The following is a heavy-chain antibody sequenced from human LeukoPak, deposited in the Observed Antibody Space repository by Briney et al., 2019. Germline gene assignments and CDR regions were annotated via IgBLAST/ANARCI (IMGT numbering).Heavy chain of an antibody. CDR1: SGSMNSYY. J-gene: IGHJ4*02. CDR3: ARLRYSNIGYSSPIDY. D-gene: IGHD5-18*01. CDR2: INYSGNT. V-gene: IGHV4-59*08. Sequence: SETLSLTCTVSSGSMNSYYWNWIRRPPGKGLEWIGYINYSGNTNYNPSLKSRVTISVDTSKNQFSLKLRSVTAADTAVYYCARLRYSNIGYSSPIDYWGQEILVTVSS.